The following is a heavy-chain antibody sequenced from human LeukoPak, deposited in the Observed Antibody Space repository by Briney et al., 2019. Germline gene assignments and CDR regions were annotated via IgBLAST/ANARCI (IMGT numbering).Heavy chain of an antibody. CDR1: GFTFSDHA. V-gene: IGHV3-23*01. D-gene: IGHD6-19*01. CDR2: IRGTGTTT. CDR3: VKVSWLGTLPSYHFDS. Sequence: PGGSLRLSCAASGFTFSDHAMSWVRQAPGKGLEWVSAIRGTGTTTFYAASVKGRFTISRDNSKNTADLQMNSLRAEDTAVYYCVKVSWLGTLPSYHFDSWGQGTQVTVSS. J-gene: IGHJ4*02.